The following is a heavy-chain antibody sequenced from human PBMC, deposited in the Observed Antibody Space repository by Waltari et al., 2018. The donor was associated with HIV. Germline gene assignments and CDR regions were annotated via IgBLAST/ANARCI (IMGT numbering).Heavy chain of an antibody. Sequence: EVRLVESGGGWVKPGGALTITCETSGFTFSFYSLSWVRQAPGKGLEWVANINQAGTERHYVDSVRGRFTISRDNGKRSSFLQMNSLSVEDTAVYYCATTHGSGDFDNDFDYWGQGTLV. CDR1: GFTFSFYS. V-gene: IGHV3-7*01. CDR2: INQAGTER. CDR3: ATTHGSGDFDNDFDY. D-gene: IGHD3-10*01. J-gene: IGHJ4*02.